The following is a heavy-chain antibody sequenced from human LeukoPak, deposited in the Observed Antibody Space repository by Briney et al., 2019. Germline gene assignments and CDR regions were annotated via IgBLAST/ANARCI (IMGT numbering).Heavy chain of an antibody. V-gene: IGHV3-23*01. Sequence: GGSLRLSCAASGFTFSIYAMSWVRQAPGKGLQWVSSITSRGGSTWYVDSVRGRFTITRDNSENTLYLQMHSLRAEDTAVYYCARDRPNYYGSDGHYYRRDGDYWGRGTLVSVSS. CDR1: GFTFSIYA. D-gene: IGHD3-22*01. CDR3: ARDRPNYYGSDGHYYRRDGDY. CDR2: ITSRGGST. J-gene: IGHJ4*02.